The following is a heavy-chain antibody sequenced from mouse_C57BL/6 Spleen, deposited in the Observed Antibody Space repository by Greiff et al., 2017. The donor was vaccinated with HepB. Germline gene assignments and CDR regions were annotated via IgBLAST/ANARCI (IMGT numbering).Heavy chain of an antibody. Sequence: QVQLQQPGAELVKPGASVKLSCKASGYTFTSYWMHRVKQRPGQGLEWIGMIHPNSGSTNYNEKFKSKATLTVDKSSSTAYMQLSSLTSEDSAVYYCARGDYGSSSYYFDYWGQGTTLTVSS. J-gene: IGHJ2*01. CDR3: ARGDYGSSSYYFDY. CDR1: GYTFTSYW. CDR2: IHPNSGST. V-gene: IGHV1-64*01. D-gene: IGHD1-1*01.